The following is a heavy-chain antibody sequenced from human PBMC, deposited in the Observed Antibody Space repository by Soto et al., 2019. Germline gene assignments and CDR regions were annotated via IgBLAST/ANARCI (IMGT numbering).Heavy chain of an antibody. J-gene: IGHJ6*02. CDR1: GYTFSNYG. D-gene: IGHD2-8*01. V-gene: IGHV1-18*01. CDR3: ARRMVYAAYYYYYYGMDV. Sequence: ASVKVSCKASGYTFSNYGITWVRQAPGQGLEWMGWISAYNGNTHFAQKFQGRVTMTRDTSTSTVYMELSSLRSEDTAVYYCARRMVYAAYYYYYYGMDVWGQGTTVTVSS. CDR2: ISAYNGNT.